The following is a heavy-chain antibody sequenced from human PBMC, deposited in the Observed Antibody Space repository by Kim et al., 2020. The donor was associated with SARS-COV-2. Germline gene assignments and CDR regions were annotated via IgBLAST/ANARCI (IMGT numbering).Heavy chain of an antibody. CDR2: IYYSGTT. Sequence: SETLSLTCSVAGGPINSPTYYWGWVRQPPGKGLEWIASIYYSGTTYYNPSLRSRVTMSLDTSENQVSLILRSLTAEDTAKYFCARYSGGSYSSSWVYGMDVWGQGTPVTVSS. CDR1: GGPINSPTYY. J-gene: IGHJ6*02. CDR3: ARYSGGSYSSSWVYGMDV. V-gene: IGHV4-39*01. D-gene: IGHD6-13*01.